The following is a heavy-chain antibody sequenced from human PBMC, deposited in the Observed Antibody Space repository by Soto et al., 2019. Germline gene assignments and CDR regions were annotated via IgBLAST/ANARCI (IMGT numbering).Heavy chain of an antibody. CDR1: GYTFTSYG. CDR3: ARDVGSIAARPWARPSSYYYYGMDV. Sequence: QVQLVQSGAEVKKPGASVKVSCKASGYTFTSYGISWVRQAPGQGLEWMGWISAYNGNTNYAQKLQGRVTMTTDTSSSTAYMELRSLRSDDTAVYYCARDVGSIAARPWARPSSYYYYGMDVWGQGTTVTVSS. CDR2: ISAYNGNT. J-gene: IGHJ6*02. V-gene: IGHV1-18*01. D-gene: IGHD6-6*01.